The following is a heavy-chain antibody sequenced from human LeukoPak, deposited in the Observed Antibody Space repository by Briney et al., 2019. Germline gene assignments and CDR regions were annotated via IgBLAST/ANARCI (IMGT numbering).Heavy chain of an antibody. CDR2: ISSSSNYI. D-gene: IGHD3-10*01. J-gene: IGHJ4*02. CDR1: GFTFSSWS. CDR3: ARDPYGSV. V-gene: IGHV3-21*01. Sequence: GGSLRLSCAASGFTFSSWSMTWVRQAPGKGLEWVSSISSSSNYIYYADSVKGRFTISRDNAKNSLYLQMNSLRAEDTAVYSCARDPYGSVWGQGTLVTVSS.